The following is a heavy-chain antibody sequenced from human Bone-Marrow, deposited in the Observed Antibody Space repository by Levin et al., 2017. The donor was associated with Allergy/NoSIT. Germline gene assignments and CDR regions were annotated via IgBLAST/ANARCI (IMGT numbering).Heavy chain of an antibody. J-gene: IGHJ2*01. Sequence: PGGSLRLSCVASGFVFRSYGFHWVRQAPGKGLEWVAGVSYDGSDEYYADYVKGRFAISRDNSKKALYLQMNSLRVEDTALYYCTKSGHPSTHSDDDYYFDLWGRGTLVTVSS. D-gene: IGHD4-17*01. CDR2: VSYDGSDE. V-gene: IGHV3-30*18. CDR3: TKSGHPSTHSDDDYYFDL. CDR1: GFVFRSYG.